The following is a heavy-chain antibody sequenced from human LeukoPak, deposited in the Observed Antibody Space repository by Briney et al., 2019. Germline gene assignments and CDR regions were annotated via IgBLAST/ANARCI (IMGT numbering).Heavy chain of an antibody. V-gene: IGHV1-8*01. CDR1: VYTFPSYD. D-gene: IGHD6-13*01. J-gene: IGHJ4*02. Sequence: ASVKVSCKSSVYTFPSYDINWVQQATAQGLAWMGWMNPNSSNTGYAQKFQGRVTMTRNTSISTAYMELSSLRSEDTAVYYCARNLAAAAPSGYWGQGTLVTVSS. CDR3: ARNLAAAAPSGY. CDR2: MNPNSSNT.